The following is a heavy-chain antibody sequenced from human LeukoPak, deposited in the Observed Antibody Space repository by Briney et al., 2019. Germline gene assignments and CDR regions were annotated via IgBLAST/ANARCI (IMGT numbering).Heavy chain of an antibody. D-gene: IGHD2-2*01. CDR3: TKGVAASRSPYCMDV. Sequence: VGSLRLSCAASGVTFSNYAMTWVRQAPGKGLEWVSSIISGGSAIYYAGSVRGRFIMSRDDSKNMVYLQVNSLRVEDTALYYCTKGVAASRSPYCMDVWGKGTTVTVSS. J-gene: IGHJ6*03. CDR2: IISGGSAI. CDR1: GVTFSNYA. V-gene: IGHV3-23*01.